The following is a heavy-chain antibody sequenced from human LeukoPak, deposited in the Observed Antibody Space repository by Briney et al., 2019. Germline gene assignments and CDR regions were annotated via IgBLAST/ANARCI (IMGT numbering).Heavy chain of an antibody. Sequence: ASVKVSCKASGGTFSSYAISWVRQAPGQGLEWMGGIIPIFGIANYAQKFQGRVTITTDESTSTAYMELSSLRSEDTAVYYCARGPGDSSGYDYLIPEFDYWGQGTLVTVSS. CDR1: GGTFSSYA. D-gene: IGHD3-22*01. CDR2: IIPIFGIA. CDR3: ARGPGDSSGYDYLIPEFDY. V-gene: IGHV1-69*05. J-gene: IGHJ4*02.